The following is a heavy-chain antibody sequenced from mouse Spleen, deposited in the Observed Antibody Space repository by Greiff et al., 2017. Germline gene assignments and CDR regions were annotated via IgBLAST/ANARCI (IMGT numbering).Heavy chain of an antibody. Sequence: VQLQQSGAELVRPGASVKLSCKASGYTFTDYYINWVKQRPGQGLEWIARIYPGSGNTYYNEKFKGKATLTAEKSSSTAYMQLSSLTSEDSAVYFCASQREFAYWGQGTLVTVSA. CDR3: ASQREFAY. CDR1: GYTFTDYY. V-gene: IGHV1-76*01. CDR2: IYPGSGNT. J-gene: IGHJ3*01.